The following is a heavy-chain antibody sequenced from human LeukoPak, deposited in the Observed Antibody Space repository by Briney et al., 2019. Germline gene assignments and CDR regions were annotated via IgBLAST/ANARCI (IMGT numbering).Heavy chain of an antibody. J-gene: IGHJ4*02. V-gene: IGHV1-69*02. D-gene: IGHD2-2*01. CDR3: ARSLGDQLLSSFDY. Sequence: SVKVSCKASGYTFTGYYMHWVRQAPGQGLEWMGRIIPILGIANYAQKFQGRVTITADKSTSTAYMELSSLRSEDTAVYYCARSLGDQLLSSFDYWGQGTLVTVSS. CDR2: IIPILGIA. CDR1: GYTFTGYY.